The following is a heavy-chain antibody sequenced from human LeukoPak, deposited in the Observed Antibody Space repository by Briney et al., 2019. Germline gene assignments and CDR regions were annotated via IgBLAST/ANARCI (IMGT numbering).Heavy chain of an antibody. CDR3: AFGQNTEYDILTGYYSY. CDR1: GYTFTSYG. Sequence: ASVKVSCKASGYTFTSYGISWVGQAPGQGLEWIGWISAYNGNTNYAQKLQGRVTMTTDTSTSTAYMELRSLRSDDTAVYYFAFGQNTEYDILTGYYSYWGPGTLVTVSS. J-gene: IGHJ4*02. V-gene: IGHV1-18*01. D-gene: IGHD3-9*01. CDR2: ISAYNGNT.